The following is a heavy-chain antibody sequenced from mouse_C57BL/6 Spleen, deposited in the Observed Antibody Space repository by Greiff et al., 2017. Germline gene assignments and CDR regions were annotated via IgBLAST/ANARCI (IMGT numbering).Heavy chain of an antibody. V-gene: IGHV1-19*01. D-gene: IGHD1-1*01. CDR3: ARGGGCSSSFAY. Sequence: EVQLQQSGPVLVKPGASVKMSCKASGYTFTDYYMNWVKQSHGKSLEWIGVINPYNGGTSYNQQFKGKATLTVDKSSSTAYMELNSLTSDDAAFYYCARGGGCSSSFAYWGQGTLVTVSA. J-gene: IGHJ3*01. CDR1: GYTFTDYY. CDR2: INPYNGGT.